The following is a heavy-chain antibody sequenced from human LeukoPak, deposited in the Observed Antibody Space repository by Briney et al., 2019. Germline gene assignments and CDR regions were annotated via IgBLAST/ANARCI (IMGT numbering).Heavy chain of an antibody. CDR2: INPNSGGT. J-gene: IGHJ5*02. D-gene: IGHD3-3*01. CDR3: ARDRVFGVVFGRFDP. Sequence: ASVKVSCKASGYTFTGYYLHWVRQAPGQGLEWMGWINPNSGGTSYAQKFQGRVSVTRDTSISTVYMELSGLRSDDTAIYYCARDRVFGVVFGRFDPWGQGTPVTVST. CDR1: GYTFTGYY. V-gene: IGHV1-2*02.